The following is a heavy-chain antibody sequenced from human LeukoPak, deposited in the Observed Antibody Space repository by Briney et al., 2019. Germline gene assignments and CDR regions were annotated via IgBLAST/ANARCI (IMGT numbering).Heavy chain of an antibody. D-gene: IGHD2-2*01. V-gene: IGHV1-2*02. J-gene: IGHJ6*03. Sequence: ASVKVSCKASGYTFTGYYMHWVRQAPGQGLEWMGWINPNSGGTNYAQKFQGRVTMTRDTSISTAYMELSRLRSDDTAVYYCARDRSGSSTGIQYYYYYYYMDVWGKGTTVTISS. CDR2: INPNSGGT. CDR1: GYTFTGYY. CDR3: ARDRSGSSTGIQYYYYYYYMDV.